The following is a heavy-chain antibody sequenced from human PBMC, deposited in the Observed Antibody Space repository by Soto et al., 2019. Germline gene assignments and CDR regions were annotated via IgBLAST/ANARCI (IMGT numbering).Heavy chain of an antibody. CDR3: VRVYTVSGDY. J-gene: IGHJ4*02. V-gene: IGHV3-74*01. D-gene: IGHD6-19*01. CDR2: INGDGSTT. CDR1: GFTFSSYW. Sequence: RGSLRLSCAASGFTFSSYWMHWVRQAPGKGLVWVSRINGDGSTTTYADSVKGRFTISRDNAKNTLYLQMNRLRAEDTDVYYCVRVYTVSGDYWGQGTLVTVSS.